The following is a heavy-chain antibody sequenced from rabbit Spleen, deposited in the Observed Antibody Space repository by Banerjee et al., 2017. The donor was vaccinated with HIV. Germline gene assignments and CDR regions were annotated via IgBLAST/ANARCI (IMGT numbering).Heavy chain of an antibody. CDR3: ARSHYDNYAYGPM. CDR1: GFSFSNRHW. Sequence: QEQLVESGGGLVKPGASLTLTCTASGFSFSNRHWICWVRQAPGKGLEWIACIDTGSSGFTYLASWAKGRFTISKTSSTTVTLQMTRLTAADTATYFCARSHYDNYAYGPMWGPGTLVTVS. V-gene: IGHV1S45*01. CDR2: IDTGSSGFT. D-gene: IGHD6-1*01. J-gene: IGHJ4*01.